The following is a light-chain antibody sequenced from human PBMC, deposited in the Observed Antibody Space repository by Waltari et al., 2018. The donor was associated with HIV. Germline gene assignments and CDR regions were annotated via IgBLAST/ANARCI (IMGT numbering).Light chain of an antibody. CDR2: EVS. CDR1: QSLLHSAGKTY. J-gene: IGKJ2*01. Sequence: TQTPVSLSVTPGQSASLSCKSSQSLLHSAGKTYLYWYMQTSGQFPRLLVYEVSNRFSGVSDRFTGSGAVTDFTLKITRVEPGDVGVYYCMQSLLVKYSFGQGTRLEL. CDR3: MQSLLVKYS. V-gene: IGKV2D-29*02.